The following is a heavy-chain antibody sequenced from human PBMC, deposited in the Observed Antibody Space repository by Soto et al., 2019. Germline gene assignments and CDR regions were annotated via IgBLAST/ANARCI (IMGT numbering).Heavy chain of an antibody. D-gene: IGHD3-22*01. CDR3: ARGYDSSGYLFDY. CDR1: GFTFSSYS. V-gene: IGHV3-21*01. CDR2: ISSSSSYI. J-gene: IGHJ4*02. Sequence: PGGSLRLSCAASGFTFSSYSMNWVRQAPGKGLEWVSSISSSSSYIYYADSVKGRFTISRDNAKNSLYLQMNSLRAEDTAVYYCARGYDSSGYLFDYWGQGTLVTVSS.